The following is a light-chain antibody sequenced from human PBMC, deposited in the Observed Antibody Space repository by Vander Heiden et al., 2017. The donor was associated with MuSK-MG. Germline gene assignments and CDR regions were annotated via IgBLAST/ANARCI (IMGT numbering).Light chain of an antibody. V-gene: IGLV1-44*01. CDR2: SNN. CDR3: AAWDDSLNGWV. Sequence: QSVLTQPPSASGTPGQRVTSPCSGSSSNIGSNTVNGYQQLPGTAPKLLIYSNNQRPSGVPDRFSGSKSGTSASLAISGLQSEDEADYYCAAWDDSLNGWVFGGGTKLTVL. CDR1: SSNIGSNT. J-gene: IGLJ3*02.